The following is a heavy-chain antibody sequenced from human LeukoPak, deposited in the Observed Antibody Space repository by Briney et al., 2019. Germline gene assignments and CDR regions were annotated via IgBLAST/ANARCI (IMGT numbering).Heavy chain of an antibody. D-gene: IGHD1-1*01. Sequence: GGSLRLSCAASGFNFRDYALSWVRQAPGKGLEWVSSIGAYGDTTFYTPSVKGRFTISRDNSKNTLFVQMNSLRAEDTAVYYCAKSRSGSANWALQIFDNWGQGTLVTVSS. CDR2: IGAYGDTT. CDR3: AKSRSGSANWALQIFDN. V-gene: IGHV3-23*01. CDR1: GFNFRDYA. J-gene: IGHJ4*02.